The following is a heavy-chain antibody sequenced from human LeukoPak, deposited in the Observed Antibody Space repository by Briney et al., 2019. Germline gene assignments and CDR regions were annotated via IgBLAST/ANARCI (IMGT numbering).Heavy chain of an antibody. Sequence: GASVKVSCKESGYTFIGYYIHWLRQAPGQGLEWMGWINPSNGGTNYAQRFQGRVAMTRDTSIGTAYMEMSRLTFDDTAVYYCASGPTLGTTHPYFDYWGQGTLVTVSS. V-gene: IGHV1-2*02. J-gene: IGHJ4*02. D-gene: IGHD1-1*01. CDR1: GYTFIGYY. CDR2: INPSNGGT. CDR3: ASGPTLGTTHPYFDY.